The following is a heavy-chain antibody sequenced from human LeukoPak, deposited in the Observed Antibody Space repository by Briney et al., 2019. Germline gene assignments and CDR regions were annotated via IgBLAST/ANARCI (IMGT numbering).Heavy chain of an antibody. V-gene: IGHV3-7*05. CDR3: ARDTGHYSSGWTYYFDC. CDR2: IKQDGSEK. Sequence: GGSLRLSCAASGFTFSSYWMSWVRQAPGKGLEWVANIKQDGSEKYYVDSVKGRFTISRDNAKNSLYLQMNSLRAEDTAVYYCARDTGHYSSGWTYYFDCWGQGTLVTVSS. D-gene: IGHD6-19*01. J-gene: IGHJ4*02. CDR1: GFTFSSYW.